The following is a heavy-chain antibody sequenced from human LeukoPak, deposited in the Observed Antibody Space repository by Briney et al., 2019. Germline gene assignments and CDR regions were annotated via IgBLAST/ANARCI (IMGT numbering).Heavy chain of an antibody. V-gene: IGHV3-30*18. Sequence: GGSLRLSCAASGFNFSTYVMHWVRQAPGTGLGWGGVISNNGANKNYLDSVKGRFTVSRDNSKNTLYLQMNSLRGEDRAVYYWAKDTIEDYYYYGVDVWGQGTTVTVSS. CDR1: GFNFSTYV. D-gene: IGHD5-24*01. J-gene: IGHJ6*02. CDR3: AKDTIEDYYYYGVDV. CDR2: ISNNGANK.